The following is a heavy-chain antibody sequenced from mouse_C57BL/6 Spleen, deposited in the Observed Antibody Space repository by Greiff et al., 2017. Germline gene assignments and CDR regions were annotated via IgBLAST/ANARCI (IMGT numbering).Heavy chain of an antibody. Sequence: EVQLQQSVAELVRPGASVKLSCTASGFNIKNTYMHWVKQRPEQGLEWIGRIDPANGNTKYAPKFQGKATITADTSSNTAYLQLSSLTSEDTATYYGARLFITTVVAHWYFEVWGTGTTLTVSS. CDR3: ARLFITTVVAHWYFEV. D-gene: IGHD1-1*01. V-gene: IGHV14-3*01. CDR2: IDPANGNT. J-gene: IGHJ1*03. CDR1: GFNIKNTY.